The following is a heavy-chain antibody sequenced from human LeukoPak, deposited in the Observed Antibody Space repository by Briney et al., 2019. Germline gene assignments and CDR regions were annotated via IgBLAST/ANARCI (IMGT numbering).Heavy chain of an antibody. CDR1: GGTFSSYA. D-gene: IGHD4-17*01. CDR3: AKSAWGAVTTTFDY. J-gene: IGHJ4*02. V-gene: IGHV3-23*01. Sequence: SCKASGGTFSSYAMSWVRQAPGKGLEWVSAISGSGGSTYYADSVKGRFTISRDNSKNTLYLQMNSLRAEDTAVYYCAKSAWGAVTTTFDYWGQGTLVTVSS. CDR2: ISGSGGST.